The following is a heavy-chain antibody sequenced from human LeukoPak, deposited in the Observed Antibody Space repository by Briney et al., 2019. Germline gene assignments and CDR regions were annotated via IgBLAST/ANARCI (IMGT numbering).Heavy chain of an antibody. CDR2: IYTSGST. V-gene: IGHV4-4*07. CDR3: ARMDDCDRTDCSAFDY. Sequence: SETLSLTCTVSGGSISGYYWSWIRQPAGKGLEWLGRIYTSGSTNYNPSLKSRVTMSVDTSKNQFSLKLSSVTAADTAVYYCARMDDCDRTDCSAFDYWGQGTLVPVSS. CDR1: GGSISGYY. J-gene: IGHJ4*02. D-gene: IGHD2-2*01.